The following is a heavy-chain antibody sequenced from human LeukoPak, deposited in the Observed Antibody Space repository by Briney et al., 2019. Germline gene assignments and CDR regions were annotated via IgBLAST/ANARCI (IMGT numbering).Heavy chain of an antibody. CDR2: ISSSSSYI. J-gene: IGHJ3*02. D-gene: IGHD3-16*01. CDR1: GFTFSSYS. V-gene: IGHV3-21*01. CDR3: ARDPKRGSRVDAFDI. Sequence: GGSLRLSCAASGFTFSSYSMNWVRQAPGKGLEWVSSISSSSSYIYYADSVKGRFTISRDNAKNSLYLQMNSLRAEDTAVYYCARDPKRGSRVDAFDIWGQGTMVTVSS.